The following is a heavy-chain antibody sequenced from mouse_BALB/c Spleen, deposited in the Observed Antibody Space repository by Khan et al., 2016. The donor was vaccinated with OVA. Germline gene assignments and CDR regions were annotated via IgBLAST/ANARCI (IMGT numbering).Heavy chain of an antibody. CDR1: GYSITSGYS. J-gene: IGHJ1*01. V-gene: IGHV3-1*02. Sequence: EVQLQESGPDLVKPSQSLSLTCTVTGYSITSGYSWHWIRQFPGNQLQWMGYIHYSGRTYYNPSLTSRISITRNTSKHQFFLQLNSVTTEDTATFYCARSGTTLVRYWYVDVWGEGTTVTVSS. D-gene: IGHD1-1*01. CDR2: IHYSGRT. CDR3: ARSGTTLVRYWYVDV.